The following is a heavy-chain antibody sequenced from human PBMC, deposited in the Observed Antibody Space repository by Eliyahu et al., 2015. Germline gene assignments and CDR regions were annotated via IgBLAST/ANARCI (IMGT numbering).Heavy chain of an antibody. D-gene: IGHD6-13*01. CDR1: GFTVSSNY. CDR2: LYSLGDT. Sequence: EVQLVETGGGLIQPGGSLRLSCAVSGFTVSSNYMSWVRQAPGKGLEWVSTLYSLGDTYYADSVKGRFTISRDNSKXTLYLQMNSLRAEDTAVYFCAKGIRRFDPWGQGTLVTVSS. V-gene: IGHV3-53*02. CDR3: AKGIRRFDP. J-gene: IGHJ5*02.